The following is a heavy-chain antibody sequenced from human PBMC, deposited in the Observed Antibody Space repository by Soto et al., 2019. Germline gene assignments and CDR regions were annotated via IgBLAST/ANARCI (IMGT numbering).Heavy chain of an antibody. D-gene: IGHD3-22*01. Sequence: ASVKVSCKASGYTFTTYAIHWVRQAPGQGLEWMGWISAYNGNTNYAQKLQGRVTMTTDTSTSTAYMELRSLRSDDTAVYYCARVKGGYYSDYWGQGTLVTVSS. CDR3: ARVKGGYYSDY. J-gene: IGHJ4*02. CDR1: GYTFTTYA. V-gene: IGHV1-18*01. CDR2: ISAYNGNT.